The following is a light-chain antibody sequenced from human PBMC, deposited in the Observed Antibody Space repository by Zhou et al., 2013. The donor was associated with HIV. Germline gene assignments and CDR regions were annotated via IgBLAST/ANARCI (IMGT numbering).Light chain of an antibody. CDR3: QQRSNWPLT. Sequence: EIVMTQSPATLSVSPGERATLSCRASQSISDSLAWYQQKPGQAPRLLIYGASTRATGFPARFSGSGSGTDFTLTISSLEPEDFAVYYCQQRSNWPLTFGGGTKVEIK. J-gene: IGKJ4*01. V-gene: IGKV3-11*01. CDR1: QSISDS. CDR2: GAS.